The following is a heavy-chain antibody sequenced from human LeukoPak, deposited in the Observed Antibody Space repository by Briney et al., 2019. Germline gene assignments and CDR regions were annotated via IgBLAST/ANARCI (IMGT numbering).Heavy chain of an antibody. CDR2: ISSSSSYI. Sequence: GGSLRLSCAASGFTFSSYSMNWVRQAPGKGLEWVSSISSSSSYIYYADSVKGRFTISRDNAKNSLYLQMNSLRAEDTAVYYCARDQATTIFGVVSQSYYYYGMDVWGQGTTVTVSS. D-gene: IGHD3-3*01. CDR3: ARDQATTIFGVVSQSYYYYGMDV. V-gene: IGHV3-21*01. CDR1: GFTFSSYS. J-gene: IGHJ6*02.